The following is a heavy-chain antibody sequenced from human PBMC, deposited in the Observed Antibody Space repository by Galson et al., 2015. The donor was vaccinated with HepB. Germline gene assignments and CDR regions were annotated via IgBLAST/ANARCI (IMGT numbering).Heavy chain of an antibody. J-gene: IGHJ6*03. CDR1: GYTFTSYD. V-gene: IGHV1-8*01. CDR3: ARVLSSTSYLVYHYYYMDV. D-gene: IGHD2-2*01. CDR2: MNPNSGNT. Sequence: SVKVSCKASGYTFTSYDINWVRQATGQGLEWMGWMNPNSGNTGYAQKFQGRVTMTRNTSISTAYMELSSLRSEDTAVYYCARVLSSTSYLVYHYYYMDVWGKGTTVTVSS.